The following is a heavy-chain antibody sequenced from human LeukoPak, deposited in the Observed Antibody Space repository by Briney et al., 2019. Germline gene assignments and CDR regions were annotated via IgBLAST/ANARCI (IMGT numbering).Heavy chain of an antibody. Sequence: ASVKVSCKASGYTFTSYGISWVRQAPGQGLEWMGWISAYNGNTNYARKLQGRVTMTTDTSTSTAYMELRSLRSDDTAVYYCARVALPYYYGSGRYYLLGSLYYYYYMDVWGKGTTVTISS. D-gene: IGHD3-10*01. CDR3: ARVALPYYYGSGRYYLLGSLYYYYYMDV. CDR1: GYTFTSYG. V-gene: IGHV1-18*01. J-gene: IGHJ6*03. CDR2: ISAYNGNT.